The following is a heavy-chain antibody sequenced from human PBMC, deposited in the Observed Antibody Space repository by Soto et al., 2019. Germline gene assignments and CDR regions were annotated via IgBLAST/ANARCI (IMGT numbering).Heavy chain of an antibody. CDR3: AMAKTKLYIGFDP. CDR1: GGSINSYY. Sequence: QVQLQESGPGLVKPSETLSLTCTVSGGSINSYYWSWIRQPPGKGLEWIGQIYYTGSTNYNPSLNGRVTISVDRSKTQFSLRLSSETAADTAGYYCAMAKTKLYIGFDPWGQGTLVSVSS. V-gene: IGHV4-59*08. CDR2: IYYTGST. D-gene: IGHD3-16*02. J-gene: IGHJ5*02.